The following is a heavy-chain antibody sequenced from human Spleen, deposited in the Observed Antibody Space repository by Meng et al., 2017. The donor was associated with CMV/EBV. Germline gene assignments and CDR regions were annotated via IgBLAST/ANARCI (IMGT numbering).Heavy chain of an antibody. CDR2: IWYDGSNK. D-gene: IGHD2-8*01. Sequence: GESLKISCAASGFTFSSYGMHWVRQAPGKGLEWVAVIWYDGSNKYYADSVKGRFTISRDNSKNTLYLQMNSLRAEDTAVYYCARGRYCTDGTCFFDYWGQGTLVTVSS. V-gene: IGHV3-33*01. CDR1: GFTFSSYG. J-gene: IGHJ4*02. CDR3: ARGRYCTDGTCFFDY.